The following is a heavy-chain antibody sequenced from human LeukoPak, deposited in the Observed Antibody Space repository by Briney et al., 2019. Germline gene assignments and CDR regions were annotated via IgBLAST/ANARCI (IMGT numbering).Heavy chain of an antibody. Sequence: GGSLRLSCAASGFTFSSYAMSWVRQAPGKGLEWVSAISGSGGRTYYADSVKGRFTISRDNSKNTLYLQMNSLRAEDTAVYYCAKDGYYDSRGLFDYWGQGTLVTVSS. CDR1: GFTFSSYA. V-gene: IGHV3-23*01. D-gene: IGHD3-22*01. CDR2: ISGSGGRT. CDR3: AKDGYYDSRGLFDY. J-gene: IGHJ4*02.